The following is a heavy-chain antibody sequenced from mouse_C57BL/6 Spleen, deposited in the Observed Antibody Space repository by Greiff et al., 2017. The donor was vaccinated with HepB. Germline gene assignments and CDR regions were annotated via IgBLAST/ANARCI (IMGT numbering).Heavy chain of an antibody. D-gene: IGHD1-1*01. CDR2: IYPGSGNT. CDR3: ARGKGLLYWYFDV. Sequence: VKLQESGPELVKPGASVKISCKASGYSFTSYYIHWVKQRPGQGLEWIGWIYPGSGNTKYNEKFKGKATLTADTSSSTAYMQLSSLTSEDSAVYYCARGKGLLYWYFDVWGTGTTVTVSS. J-gene: IGHJ1*03. V-gene: IGHV1-66*01. CDR1: GYSFTSYY.